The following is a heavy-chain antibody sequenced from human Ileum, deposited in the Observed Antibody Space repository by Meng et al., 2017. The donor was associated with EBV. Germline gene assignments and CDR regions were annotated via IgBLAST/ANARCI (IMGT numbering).Heavy chain of an antibody. J-gene: IGHJ4*02. V-gene: IGHV3-23*01. Sequence: EVQLLESGGGLVQPGXSLGLFCAGSGFTFSSFAMSWVRQAPGKGLEWVSIISGGSDNAYYADSVKGRFTISRNYSKNTLYLQMNSLRADDTAVYYCAKDEILVRDVLSYWGQGTLVTVSS. CDR1: GFTFSSFA. CDR3: AKDEILVRDVLSY. D-gene: IGHD3-10*01. CDR2: ISGGSDNA.